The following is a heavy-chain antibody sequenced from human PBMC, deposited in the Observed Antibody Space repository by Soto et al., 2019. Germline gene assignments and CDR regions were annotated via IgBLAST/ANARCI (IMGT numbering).Heavy chain of an antibody. Sequence: QVQLVQSGAEVKKSGASVKVSCKASGFTLNEFGVSWVRQAPGRGLEWMGWISGHDGNTNFAQKYEGRVTMTIDSSTSTAYMELRNLRSDDTAMYYCAREEWFGQTPFDSWGQGTLVTVSS. CDR1: GFTLNEFG. J-gene: IGHJ4*02. CDR3: AREEWFGQTPFDS. D-gene: IGHD3-10*01. CDR2: ISGHDGNT. V-gene: IGHV1-18*01.